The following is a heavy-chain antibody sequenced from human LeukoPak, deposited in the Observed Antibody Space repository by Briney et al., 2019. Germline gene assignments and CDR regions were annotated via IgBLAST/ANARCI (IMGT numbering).Heavy chain of an antibody. CDR3: ARGGYYYLDV. Sequence: SGTLSLTCTVSDGSMSPYYWSWIRQSPGKGLEWIAYIFYNGDTKYNPSLWSRVTISIDTSRNQVFLNLNSVTAADTAVYYCARGGYYYLDVWGKGTTVTVSS. CDR2: IFYNGDT. CDR1: DGSMSPYY. J-gene: IGHJ6*03. V-gene: IGHV4-59*01.